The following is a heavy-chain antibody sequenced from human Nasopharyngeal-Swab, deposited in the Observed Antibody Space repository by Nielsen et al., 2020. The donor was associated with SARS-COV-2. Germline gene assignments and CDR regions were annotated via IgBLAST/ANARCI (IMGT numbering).Heavy chain of an antibody. CDR2: ISGGGGGT. D-gene: IGHD3-3*01. CDR3: AKEESSYDFWSGYVTNYYYNGMDV. J-gene: IGHJ6*02. Sequence: GESLKISCAAAGFTFGNYGMTWVRQPPGKGLEWVSAISGGGGGTYYEGSVKGRFTISRDNSKRTLYLQMNSLRAEDTAVYYCAKEESSYDFWSGYVTNYYYNGMDVWGQGTTVTVSS. V-gene: IGHV3-23*01. CDR1: GFTFGNYG.